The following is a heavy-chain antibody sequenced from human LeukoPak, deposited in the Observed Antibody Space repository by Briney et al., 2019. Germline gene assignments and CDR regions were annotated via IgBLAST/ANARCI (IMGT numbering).Heavy chain of an antibody. J-gene: IGHJ6*04. CDR3: ARERPPDGDYYYGMDV. CDR1: GYTFTGYY. Sequence: ASVKVPCKASGYTFTGYYMHWVRQAPGQGLEWMGWINPNSGGTNYAQKFQGWVTMTRDTSISTAYMDLSRLRSDDTAVYYCARERPPDGDYYYGMDVWGKGTTVTVSS. CDR2: INPNSGGT. V-gene: IGHV1-2*04. D-gene: IGHD4-17*01.